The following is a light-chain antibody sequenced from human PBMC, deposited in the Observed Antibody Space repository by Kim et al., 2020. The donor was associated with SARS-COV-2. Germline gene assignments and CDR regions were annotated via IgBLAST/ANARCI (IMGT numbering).Light chain of an antibody. CDR1: QGIGTS. Sequence: AIQLAQSPSSLSASVGDRVTITCRASQGIGTSLAWYRHRPGKAPQLLMEGTSTLESGVPSGFTGSGSGTDFILTISSLQPEDFATYYCQQFKTFPPTFGQGTKVDIK. V-gene: IGKV1-13*02. CDR2: GTS. J-gene: IGKJ1*01. CDR3: QQFKTFPPT.